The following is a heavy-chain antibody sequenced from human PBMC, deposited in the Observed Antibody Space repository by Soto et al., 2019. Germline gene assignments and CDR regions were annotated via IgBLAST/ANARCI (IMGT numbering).Heavy chain of an antibody. D-gene: IGHD2-15*01. J-gene: IGHJ5*02. CDR1: GYTFASYA. Sequence: ASVKVSCKASGYTFASYAISWMRQAPGQGLEWMGWISAYNGNTNYAQKLQGRVTMTTDTSTSTAYMELRSLRSDDTAVYYCATLPPRIEVTVLPIPTWGQGTLVTVSS. V-gene: IGHV1-18*01. CDR3: ATLPPRIEVTVLPIPT. CDR2: ISAYNGNT.